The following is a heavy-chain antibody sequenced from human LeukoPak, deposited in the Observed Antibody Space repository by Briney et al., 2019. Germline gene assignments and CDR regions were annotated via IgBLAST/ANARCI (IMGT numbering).Heavy chain of an antibody. V-gene: IGHV3-48*02. CDR1: GFIFSDYG. CDR2: ISCSSSTI. J-gene: IGHJ6*02. D-gene: IGHD1-1*01. CDR3: ARPWNYYYNYVMDL. Sequence: GGSLRLSCAASGFIFSDYGMHWVRQAPGKGLEWVSYISCSSSTIYYADSVKGRFTISRDNAKNTLYLQMNSLRDEDTAVYYCARPWNYYYNYVMDLWGQGTTVTVSS.